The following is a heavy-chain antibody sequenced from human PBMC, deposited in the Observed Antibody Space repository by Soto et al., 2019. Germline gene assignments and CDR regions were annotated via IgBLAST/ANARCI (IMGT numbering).Heavy chain of an antibody. CDR3: AHLLLNYGDSKHYYYYGMDV. CDR1: GFTFSSYA. Sequence: SLRLSCAASGFTFSSYAMSWVRQAPGKGLQWVSSISGSGGNTYYTDSVKSRLTITKDTSKNQAVLTMTNMDPVDTATYYCAHLLLNYGDSKHYYYYGMDVWGQGTTVTVSS. J-gene: IGHJ6*02. V-gene: IGHV3-23*01. CDR2: ISGSGGNT. D-gene: IGHD4-17*01.